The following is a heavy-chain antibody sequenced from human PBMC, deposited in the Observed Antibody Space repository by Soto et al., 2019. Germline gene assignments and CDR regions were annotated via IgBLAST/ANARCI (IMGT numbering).Heavy chain of an antibody. Sequence: GGSLRLSCAASGFTFSSYAMSWVRQAPGKGREWVSAISGSGGNTYYADSVKGRFTISRDNSKNTLYLQMNSLRAEDTAVYYCAKGLTGAPYYGMDVWGQGTTVTVSS. D-gene: IGHD7-27*01. V-gene: IGHV3-23*01. CDR3: AKGLTGAPYYGMDV. J-gene: IGHJ6*02. CDR2: ISGSGGNT. CDR1: GFTFSSYA.